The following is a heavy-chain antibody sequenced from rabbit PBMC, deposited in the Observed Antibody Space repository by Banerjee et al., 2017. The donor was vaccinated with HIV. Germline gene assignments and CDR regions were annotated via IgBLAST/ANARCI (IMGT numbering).Heavy chain of an antibody. V-gene: IGHV1S40*01. CDR2: IYAGSGST. D-gene: IGHD1-1*01. CDR1: GIDFSSYYY. Sequence: QSLEESGGDLVKPGGTLTLTCKASGIDFSSYYYMCWVRQAPGKGLEWIACIYAGSGSTWYASWAKGRFTISKTSSTTVTLQMTSLTAADTATYFCVRSSSGHVINLWGPGTLVTVS. J-gene: IGHJ4*01. CDR3: VRSSSGHVINL.